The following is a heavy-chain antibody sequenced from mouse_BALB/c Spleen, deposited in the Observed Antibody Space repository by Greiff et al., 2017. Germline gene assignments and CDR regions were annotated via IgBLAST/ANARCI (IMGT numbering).Heavy chain of an antibody. CDR2: ISNGGGST. V-gene: IGHV5-12-2*01. J-gene: IGHJ3*01. CDR1: GFTFSSYT. CDR3: ARQGARGFAY. Sequence: EVMLVESGGGLVQPGGSLKLSCAASGFTFSSYTMSWVRQTPEKRLEWVAYISNGGGSTYYPDTVKGRFTISRDNAKNTLYLQMSSLKSEDTAMYYCARQGARGFAYWGQGTLVTVSA.